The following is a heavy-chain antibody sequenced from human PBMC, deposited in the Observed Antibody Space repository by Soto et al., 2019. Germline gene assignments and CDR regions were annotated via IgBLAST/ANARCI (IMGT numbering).Heavy chain of an antibody. J-gene: IGHJ4*02. CDR2: ISAYNGDT. V-gene: IGHV1-18*04. CDR1: GYPFARYG. Sequence: VKFCCKAPGYPFARYGVTEARQAPGQGLEWMGWISAYNGDTNYAQKLKGTVTMTTDTSTSTAYMELRSLRSDDTAVYYCARGSWLRGDYFGYRGQGSLFTVSS. D-gene: IGHD5-12*01. CDR3: ARGSWLRGDYFGY.